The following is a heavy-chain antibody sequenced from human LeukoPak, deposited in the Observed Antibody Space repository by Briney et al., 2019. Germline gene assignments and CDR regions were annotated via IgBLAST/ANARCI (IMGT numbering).Heavy chain of an antibody. CDR3: ARPERSTNIAVAGTHYYYGMDV. CDR2: INAGNGNT. V-gene: IGHV1-3*01. Sequence: GASVKVSCKASGYTFTSYAMHWVRQAPAQRLEWMGWINAGNGNTKYSQKFQGRVTITRDTSASTAYMELSSLRSEDTAVYYCARPERSTNIAVAGTHYYYGMDVWGQGTTVTVSS. CDR1: GYTFTSYA. J-gene: IGHJ6*02. D-gene: IGHD6-19*01.